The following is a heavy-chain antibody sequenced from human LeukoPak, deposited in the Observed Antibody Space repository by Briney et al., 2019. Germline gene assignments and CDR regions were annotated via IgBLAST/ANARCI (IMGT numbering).Heavy chain of an antibody. CDR3: AREGGSHRDFDF. J-gene: IGHJ4*02. CDR2: INHSRST. Sequence: SETLSLTCAVYGGSFSGYYWSWIRQPPGKGLEWIGEINHSRSTNYNPSLKSRVTISVDTSKNHFSLKLSSVTAADTALYYCAREGGSHRDFDFWGQGILVTVSS. CDR1: GGSFSGYY. D-gene: IGHD1-26*01. V-gene: IGHV4-34*01.